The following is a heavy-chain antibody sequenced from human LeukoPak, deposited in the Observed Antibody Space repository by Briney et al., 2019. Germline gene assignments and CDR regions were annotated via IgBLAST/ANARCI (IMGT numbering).Heavy chain of an antibody. V-gene: IGHV4-39*07. J-gene: IGHJ3*02. Sequence: PSETLSLTFTVSGGSISSSSYYWGWIRQPPGKGLEWIGSIYYSGSTYYNPSLKSRVTISVDTSKNQFSLKLSSVTAADTAVYYCAREGYYYGSGSYHRGFYAFDIWGQGTMVTVSS. CDR1: GGSISSSSYY. CDR2: IYYSGST. D-gene: IGHD3-10*01. CDR3: AREGYYYGSGSYHRGFYAFDI.